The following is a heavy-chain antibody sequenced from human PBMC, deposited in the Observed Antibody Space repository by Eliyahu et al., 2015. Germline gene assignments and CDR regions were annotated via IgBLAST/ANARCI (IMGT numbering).Heavy chain of an antibody. J-gene: IGHJ4*02. V-gene: IGHV3-30*18. CDR2: ISYDGSNK. D-gene: IGHD3-10*01. CDR1: GFTFSSYG. CDR3: AKDPTSYYGSGIGSFDY. Sequence: QVQLVESGGGVVQPGRSLRLSCXASGFTFSSYGMHWVRQAPGKGLEWVAVISYDGSNKYYADSVKGRFTISRDNSKNTLYLQMNSLRAEDTAVYYCAKDPTSYYGSGIGSFDYWGQGTLVTVSS.